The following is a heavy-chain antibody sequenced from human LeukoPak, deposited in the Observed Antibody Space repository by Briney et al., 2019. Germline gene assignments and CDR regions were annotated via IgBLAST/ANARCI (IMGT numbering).Heavy chain of an antibody. D-gene: IGHD3-10*01. CDR2: IWYDGSNK. CDR1: GFTFSSYG. Sequence: PGRSLRLSCVASGFTFSSYGMHWVRQAPGKGLEWVAVIWYDGSNKYYADSVKGRFTISRDNSKNTLYLQMNSLRAEDTAVYYCATMVRGAPLGSQHWGQGTLVTVSS. V-gene: IGHV3-33*01. CDR3: ATMVRGAPLGSQH. J-gene: IGHJ1*01.